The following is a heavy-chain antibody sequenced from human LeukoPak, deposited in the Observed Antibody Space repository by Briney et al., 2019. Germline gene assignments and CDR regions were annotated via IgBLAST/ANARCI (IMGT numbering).Heavy chain of an antibody. V-gene: IGHV4-34*01. CDR1: GGSFSGYY. D-gene: IGHD3-10*01. Sequence: SETLSLTCAVYGGSFSGYYWSWIRQPPGKGLEWIGEINHSGSTNYNPSLKSRVTISVDTSKNQFSLKLSSVTAADTAVYYCASDCLVQGLNSDYWGQGTLVTVSS. CDR3: ASDCLVQGLNSDY. CDR2: INHSGST. J-gene: IGHJ4*02.